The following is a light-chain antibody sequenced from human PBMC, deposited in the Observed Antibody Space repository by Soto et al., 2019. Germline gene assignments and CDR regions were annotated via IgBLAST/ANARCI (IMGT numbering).Light chain of an antibody. CDR3: CSYAGTYV. J-gene: IGLJ1*01. CDR2: DVS. Sequence: QSVLTRPRSVSGSPGQSVTISCTGTSSDVGGYNYVSWYQQHPGKAPKLMIYDVSKRPSGVPDRFSGSKSGNTASLTISGLQAEDEADYYCCSYAGTYVFGTGTKV. V-gene: IGLV2-11*01. CDR1: SSDVGGYNY.